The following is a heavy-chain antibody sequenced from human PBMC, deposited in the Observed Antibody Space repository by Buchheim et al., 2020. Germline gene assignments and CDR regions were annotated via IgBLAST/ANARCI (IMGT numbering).Heavy chain of an antibody. Sequence: EVQLAESGGGLVQPGGSLRLSCAASGFTVSSNYMSWVRQAPGKGLEWVSVIYSGGSTYYADSVKGRFTISRDNSKNTLYLQMNSLRAEDTAVYYCAMYSSSWYYYYGMDVWGQGTT. D-gene: IGHD6-13*01. CDR1: GFTVSSNY. J-gene: IGHJ6*02. V-gene: IGHV3-66*02. CDR3: AMYSSSWYYYYGMDV. CDR2: IYSGGST.